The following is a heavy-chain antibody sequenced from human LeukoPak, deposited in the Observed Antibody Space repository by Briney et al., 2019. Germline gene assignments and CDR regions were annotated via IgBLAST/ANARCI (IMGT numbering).Heavy chain of an antibody. J-gene: IGHJ6*03. CDR2: IHSTGST. Sequence: SETLSLTCTVSGGSISSYYWTWIRQPPGKGLEWIGYIHSTGSTNYNPSLKSRVTISLDTSKSQFSLKLNSVTAADTAVYYCARTRYYPIPSYYYYYMDVWGKGTTVTVSS. V-gene: IGHV4-59*01. CDR3: ARTRYYPIPSYYYYYMDV. CDR1: GGSISSYY. D-gene: IGHD1-26*01.